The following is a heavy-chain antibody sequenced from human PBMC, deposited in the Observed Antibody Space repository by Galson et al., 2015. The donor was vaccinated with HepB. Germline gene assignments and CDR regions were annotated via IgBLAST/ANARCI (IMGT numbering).Heavy chain of an antibody. D-gene: IGHD3/OR15-3a*01. Sequence: LSLTCAVSHYSITRSHWWGWIRQSPGQGLEWIGYIYHSGITYYNPSLKSRVTMSVDTSKNQFSLRLTALTAVDTAVYYCARCGLVEWAFDVWGQGAMVTVSS. CDR1: HYSITRSHW. V-gene: IGHV4-28*01. CDR2: IYHSGIT. CDR3: ARCGLVEWAFDV. J-gene: IGHJ3*01.